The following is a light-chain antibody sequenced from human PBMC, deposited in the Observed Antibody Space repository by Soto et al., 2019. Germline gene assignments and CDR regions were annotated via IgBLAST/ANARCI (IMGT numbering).Light chain of an antibody. CDR3: QQFVASPPRWT. Sequence: DTALSQSPDTLSLSPGQRDTLPCTATQSLTSNYLAWYQQTPGQAPRLLIYTASTRATGIPDRFSGSVSWTDFTLTISRLEPEESARYYGQQFVASPPRWTGGQGTKVDIK. J-gene: IGKJ1*01. CDR2: TAS. V-gene: IGKV3-20*01. CDR1: QSLTSNY.